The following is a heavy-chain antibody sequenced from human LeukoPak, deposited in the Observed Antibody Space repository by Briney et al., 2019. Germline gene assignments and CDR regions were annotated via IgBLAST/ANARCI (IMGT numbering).Heavy chain of an antibody. CDR3: AGDSSGSYYDESKFDY. Sequence: SVKVSCKASGGTFSSYAISWVRQAPGQGLEWMGGIIPIFGTANYAQKFQGRVTITADESTSTAYMELSSLRSEDTAVYYCAGDSSGSYYDESKFDYWGQGTLVTVSP. V-gene: IGHV1-69*13. D-gene: IGHD3-22*01. CDR2: IIPIFGTA. CDR1: GGTFSSYA. J-gene: IGHJ4*02.